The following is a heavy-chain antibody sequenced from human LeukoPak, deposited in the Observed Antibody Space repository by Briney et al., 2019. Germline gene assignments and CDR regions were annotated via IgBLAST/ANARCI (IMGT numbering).Heavy chain of an antibody. J-gene: IGHJ3*02. CDR2: IYYSGRT. CDR3: ARHPGITAAGTGFDI. D-gene: IGHD6-13*01. CDR1: GGSISSSTYY. Sequence: SETLSLTCTVSGGSISSSTYYWGWIRQPPGKGLEWIGSIYYSGRTYDNPALKSRLTISVATSKNQFSLKLSSVTAADTAVYYCARHPGITAAGTGFDIWGQGTMVTVSS. V-gene: IGHV4-39*01.